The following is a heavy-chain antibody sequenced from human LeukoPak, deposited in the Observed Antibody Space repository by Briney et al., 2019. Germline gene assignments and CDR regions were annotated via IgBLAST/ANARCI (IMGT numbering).Heavy chain of an antibody. CDR2: IYASGST. D-gene: IGHD3-3*01. Sequence: SETLSLTCTVSGGSISSYYWSLIRRPAGKGLEWIGRIYASGSTNYNPSLKSRVTMSVDTSKNQFSLKLSSVTAADTAVYYCARDQIFGVVNDAFDIWGQGTMVTVSS. CDR1: GGSISSYY. V-gene: IGHV4-4*07. J-gene: IGHJ3*02. CDR3: ARDQIFGVVNDAFDI.